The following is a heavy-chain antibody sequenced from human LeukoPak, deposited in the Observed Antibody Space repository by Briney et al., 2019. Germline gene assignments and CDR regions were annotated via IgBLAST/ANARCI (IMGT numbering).Heavy chain of an antibody. J-gene: IGHJ3*02. Sequence: GGSLILSCAASGFTFDDYAMHWVRQAPGKGLEWVSGISWNSGSIGYADSVKGRFTISRDNAKNSLYLQMNSLRAEDTALYYCAKDRRYYDSSGYSNAFDIWGQGTMVTVSS. CDR1: GFTFDDYA. CDR2: ISWNSGSI. V-gene: IGHV3-9*01. D-gene: IGHD3-22*01. CDR3: AKDRRYYDSSGYSNAFDI.